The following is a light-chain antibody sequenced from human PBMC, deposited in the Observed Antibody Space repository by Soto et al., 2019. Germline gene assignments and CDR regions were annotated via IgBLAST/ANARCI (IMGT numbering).Light chain of an antibody. CDR1: SIDIGPYDY. Sequence: QSVLTQPASVSGSPGQSITISCTGTSIDIGPYDYVSWYQQHPGKAPKLMIYEVTNRPSGVSHRFSGSKSGSTASLTISGLQAEDEADYYCSSYTRNTALVFGPGTNVTVL. CDR2: EVT. CDR3: SSYTRNTALV. V-gene: IGLV2-14*01. J-gene: IGLJ1*01.